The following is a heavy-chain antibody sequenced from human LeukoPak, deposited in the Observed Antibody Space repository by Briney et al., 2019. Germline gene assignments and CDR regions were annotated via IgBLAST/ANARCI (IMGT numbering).Heavy chain of an antibody. CDR1: GFTFSSYG. CDR2: ISYDGSNK. J-gene: IGHJ6*02. CDR3: AKGEDYWLYYYYGMDV. D-gene: IGHD2-8*02. Sequence: PGRSLRLSCAASGFTFSSYGMHWVRQAPGKGLEWVAVISYDGSNKYYADSVKGRFTISRDNSKNTLYLQMNSLRAEDTAVYYCAKGEDYWLYYYYGMDVWGQGTTVTVSS. V-gene: IGHV3-30*18.